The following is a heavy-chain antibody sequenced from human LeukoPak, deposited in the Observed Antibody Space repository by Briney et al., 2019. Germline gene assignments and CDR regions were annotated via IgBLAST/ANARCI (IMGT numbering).Heavy chain of an antibody. J-gene: IGHJ4*02. CDR1: GFTVSSNY. Sequence: GGSLRLSCAASGFTVSSNYMSWVRQAPGKGLEWVSVIYSGGSTYYADSVKGRFTISRDNSKNTLYLQMNSLRAEDTAVYYCAKEHPPFMVRGLFDYWGQGTLVTVSS. V-gene: IGHV3-53*01. CDR3: AKEHPPFMVRGLFDY. CDR2: IYSGGST. D-gene: IGHD3-10*01.